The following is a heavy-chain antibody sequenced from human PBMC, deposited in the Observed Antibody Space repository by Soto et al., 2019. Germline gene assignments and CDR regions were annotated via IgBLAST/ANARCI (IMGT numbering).Heavy chain of an antibody. CDR2: IYYTGST. CDR3: ARRGRRYSDFLSRPQAVGAFDI. J-gene: IGHJ3*02. CDR1: GGSVSSTRYY. D-gene: IGHD3-9*01. Sequence: PSETLSLTCTVSGGSVSSTRYYWDWIRQPPGKGLEWIGNIYYTGSTYYSPSLKSRVTISVDTSKNQFSLKLRSVTAADTAVYYCARRGRRYSDFLSRPQAVGAFDIWGQGTLVTVSS. V-gene: IGHV4-39*07.